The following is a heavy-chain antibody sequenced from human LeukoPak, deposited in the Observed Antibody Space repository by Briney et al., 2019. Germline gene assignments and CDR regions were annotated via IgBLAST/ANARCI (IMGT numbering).Heavy chain of an antibody. J-gene: IGHJ4*02. Sequence: PSETLSLTCTVSGYSISSGYYWGWIRPPPGKGLEWIGTIYHSGSTYYNPSLKSRVTISVDTSKNQFSLRLSSVTAADTAVYYCARGTLAAKSILWGQGTLVTVSS. V-gene: IGHV4-38-2*02. D-gene: IGHD2-15*01. CDR2: IYHSGST. CDR3: ARGTLAAKSIL. CDR1: GYSISSGYY.